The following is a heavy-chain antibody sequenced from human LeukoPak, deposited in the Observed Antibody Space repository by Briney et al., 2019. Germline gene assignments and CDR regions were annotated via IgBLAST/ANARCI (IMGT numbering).Heavy chain of an antibody. V-gene: IGHV3-23*01. J-gene: IGHJ2*01. CDR1: GFTFSSYA. CDR2: ISGSGGST. CDR3: AKSMTLQWRGFFDL. D-gene: IGHD6-19*01. Sequence: GGSPRLSCAASGFTFSSYAMSWVRQAPGKGLEWVSGISGSGGSTYYADSVKGRFTISRDNSKNTLYLQKNSLRADDTAIYYCAKSMTLQWRGFFDLWGRGTHVTVSS.